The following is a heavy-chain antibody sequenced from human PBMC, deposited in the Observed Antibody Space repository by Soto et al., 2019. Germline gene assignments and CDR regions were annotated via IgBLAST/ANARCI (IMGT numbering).Heavy chain of an antibody. Sequence: GGSLRLSCAASGFTFSSYGMHWVRQAPGKGLEWVAVIWYDGSNKYYADSVKGRFTISRDNSKNTLYLQMNSLRAEDTAVYYCARTHIVVVPAARNYYYMDVWGKGTTVTVSS. CDR2: IWYDGSNK. V-gene: IGHV3-33*01. D-gene: IGHD2-2*01. J-gene: IGHJ6*03. CDR1: GFTFSSYG. CDR3: ARTHIVVVPAARNYYYMDV.